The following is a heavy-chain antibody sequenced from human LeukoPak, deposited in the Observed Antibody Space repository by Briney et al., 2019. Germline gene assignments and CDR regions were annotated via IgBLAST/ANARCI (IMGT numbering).Heavy chain of an antibody. V-gene: IGHV4-4*07. J-gene: IGHJ4*02. CDR1: GGSISSYY. Sequence: SETLSLTCTVSGGSISSYYWSWIRQPAGKGLEWIGSIYTSGSTNYNPSLKSRVTMSVDTSKNQFSLKLSSVTAADTAVYYCARDLGSYYGSGSYYNYFDYWGQGTLVTVSS. CDR2: IYTSGST. D-gene: IGHD3-10*01. CDR3: ARDLGSYYGSGSYYNYFDY.